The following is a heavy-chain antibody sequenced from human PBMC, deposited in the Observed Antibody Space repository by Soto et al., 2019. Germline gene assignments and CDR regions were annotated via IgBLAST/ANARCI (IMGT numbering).Heavy chain of an antibody. D-gene: IGHD7-27*01. J-gene: IGHJ4*02. CDR3: AKNWNWGSLVH. CDR1: GDSISTDY. V-gene: IGHV4-59*08. CDR2: IYYGGST. Sequence: QVHLQESGPGLVKPSETLSLTCTVSGDSISTDYWSWIRQSPGKGLEWIGFIYYGGSTNYNPSLKSRVSISVDTPKTPFSLKLSSVTAADAAVYYCAKNWNWGSLVHWGQGTLVTVSS.